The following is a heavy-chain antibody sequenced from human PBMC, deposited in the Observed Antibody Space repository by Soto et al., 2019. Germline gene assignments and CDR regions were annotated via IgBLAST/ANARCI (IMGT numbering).Heavy chain of an antibody. Sequence: QVQLVQSGAEVRKPGSSVKVSCKAPGGTFSTYIISWVRQAPGQGLEWMGRIIPIPDITNYAQKLQGRVTVTADRSTSTAYMELTSLESEDTAVYYCARDRITTRGDAFDLWGQGTMVTVSS. J-gene: IGHJ3*01. CDR3: ARDRITTRGDAFDL. CDR2: IIPIPDIT. D-gene: IGHD3-3*01. CDR1: GGTFSTYI. V-gene: IGHV1-69*08.